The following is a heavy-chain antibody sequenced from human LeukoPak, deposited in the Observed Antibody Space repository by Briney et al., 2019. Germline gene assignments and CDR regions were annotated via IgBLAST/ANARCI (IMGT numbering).Heavy chain of an antibody. CDR1: GGSISSYY. D-gene: IGHD3-3*01. Sequence: SETLSLTCTVSGGSISSYYWSWIRQPPGKGLEWIGYIYYSGSTNYYPSLKSRVTISVDTSKNQFSLKLSSVTAADTAVYYCASNYDFWSGLGYWGQGTLVTVSS. CDR2: IYYSGST. V-gene: IGHV4-59*01. J-gene: IGHJ4*02. CDR3: ASNYDFWSGLGY.